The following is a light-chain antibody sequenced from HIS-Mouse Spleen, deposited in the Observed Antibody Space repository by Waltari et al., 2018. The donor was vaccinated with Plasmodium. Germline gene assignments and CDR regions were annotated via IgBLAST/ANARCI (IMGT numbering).Light chain of an antibody. CDR1: SPNIGAGYD. Sequence: QSVLTQPPSVSGAPGQRVTISCTGSSPNIGAGYDVHWSQQLPATAPKLLIYGNSNRPSGVPDRFSGSKSGTSASLAITGLQAEDEADYYCQSYDSSLSGSGVFGGGTKLTVL. CDR3: QSYDSSLSGSGV. J-gene: IGLJ3*02. CDR2: GNS. V-gene: IGLV1-40*01.